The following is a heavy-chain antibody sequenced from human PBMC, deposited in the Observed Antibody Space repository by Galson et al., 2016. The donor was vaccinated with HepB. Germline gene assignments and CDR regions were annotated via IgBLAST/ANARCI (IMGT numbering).Heavy chain of an antibody. CDR1: GFTFSSYA. V-gene: IGHV3-30*09. J-gene: IGHJ4*02. D-gene: IGHD3-3*01. Sequence: SLRLSCAASGFTFSSYAMHWVRQAPGKGLEWVAVISYDGSDKYDADSVKGRFAISRDNSKNTLYVQMKSLRAEDTAVYYCARDLFGGVGNFWSGYRGPVFDYWGQGTLVTVSS. CDR2: ISYDGSDK. CDR3: ARDLFGGVGNFWSGYRGPVFDY.